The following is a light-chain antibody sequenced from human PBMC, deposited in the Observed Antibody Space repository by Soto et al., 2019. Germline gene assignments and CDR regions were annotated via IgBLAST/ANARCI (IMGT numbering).Light chain of an antibody. V-gene: IGKV1-33*01. CDR1: QDITNY. J-gene: IGKJ4*01. CDR2: DAS. Sequence: DIQMTQSPSSLSASVGDSVTITCQATQDITNYLNWYQQKPGKAPKLLIYDASNLATGVPSRFSGSGSGTDFSFTISSLQPEDLATYYCQQYGNLPLTFGGGTKVEIE. CDR3: QQYGNLPLT.